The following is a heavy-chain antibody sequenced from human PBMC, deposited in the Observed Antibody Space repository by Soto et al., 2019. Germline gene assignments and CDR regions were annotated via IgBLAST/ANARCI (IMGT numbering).Heavy chain of an antibody. CDR1: GFTFSDYY. CDR2: ISSSSSYT. D-gene: IGHD6-19*01. V-gene: IGHV3-11*06. CDR3: ARVLAEYSSGWYWFDP. J-gene: IGHJ5*02. Sequence: VQLVESGGGLVKPGGSLRLSCAASGFTFSDYYMSWIRQAPGKGLEWVSYISSSSSYTNYADSVKGRFTISRDNAKNSLYLQMNSLRAEDTAVYYCARVLAEYSSGWYWFDPWGQGTLVTVSS.